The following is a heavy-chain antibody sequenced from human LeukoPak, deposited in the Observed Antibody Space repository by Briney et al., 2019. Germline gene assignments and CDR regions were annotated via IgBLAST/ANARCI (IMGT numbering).Heavy chain of an antibody. CDR2: ISGSGGST. Sequence: GGSLRLSCAASGFTFSSYAMSWVRQAPGKGLEWVSAISGSGGSTYYADSVKGRFTISRDNSKNTLYLQMNSLRAEDTAVYYCAKGREEYSGYATFDYWGQGTLVTVSS. CDR1: GFTFSSYA. D-gene: IGHD5-12*01. V-gene: IGHV3-23*01. J-gene: IGHJ4*02. CDR3: AKGREEYSGYATFDY.